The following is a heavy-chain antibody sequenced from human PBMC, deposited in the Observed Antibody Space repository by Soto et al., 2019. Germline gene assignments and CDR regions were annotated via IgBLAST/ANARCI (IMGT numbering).Heavy chain of an antibody. CDR3: ARGRTASGFLAFFDY. D-gene: IGHD3-3*01. V-gene: IGHV1-69*13. J-gene: IGHJ4*02. Sequence: ASVKVSCKASGGTFSSYAISWVRQAPGQGLEWMGGIIPIFGTANYAQKFQGRVTITADESTSTAYMELSSLRSEDTAVYYCARGRTASGFLAFFDYWGQGTLVTVSS. CDR1: GGTFSSYA. CDR2: IIPIFGTA.